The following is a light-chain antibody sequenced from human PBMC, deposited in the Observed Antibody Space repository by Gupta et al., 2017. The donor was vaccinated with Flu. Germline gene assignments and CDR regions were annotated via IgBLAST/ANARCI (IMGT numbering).Light chain of an antibody. CDR1: SRDVGDYNY. CDR3: NSYIASGTPWV. V-gene: IGLV2-14*01. Sequence: ITISCTATSRDVGDYNYVSWYQQHPGKAPKRIIYEVTNRPSGVSNRFAGSKSGNTASLNISGLQAEDEADYYCNSYIASGTPWVFGGGTKLTVL. J-gene: IGLJ3*02. CDR2: EVT.